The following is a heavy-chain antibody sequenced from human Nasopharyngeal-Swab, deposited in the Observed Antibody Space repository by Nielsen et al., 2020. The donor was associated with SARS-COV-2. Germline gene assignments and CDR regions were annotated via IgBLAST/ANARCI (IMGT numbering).Heavy chain of an antibody. CDR1: GFTFSNYW. V-gene: IGHV3-74*03. CDR2: IKHDGSGT. Sequence: GESLKISCVASGFTFSNYWMYWVRQAPGKGLVWVSRIKHDGSGTKYADSVKGRFTISRDNAKNTLYLHMNSLTAEDTAVYYCARGAPYSSSSGDFDYWGQGTLVTVSS. D-gene: IGHD6-6*01. CDR3: ARGAPYSSSSGDFDY. J-gene: IGHJ4*02.